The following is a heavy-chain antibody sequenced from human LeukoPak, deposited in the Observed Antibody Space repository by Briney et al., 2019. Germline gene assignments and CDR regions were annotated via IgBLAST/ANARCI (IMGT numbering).Heavy chain of an antibody. J-gene: IGHJ6*03. V-gene: IGHV1-69*13. CDR1: GGTFSSYA. Sequence: GASVKVSCKASGGTFSSYAISWARQAPGQGLEWMGGIIPIFGTANYAQKFQGRVTITADESTSTAYMELSSLRSEDTAVYYCARGLVTNYYYYYMDVWGKGTTVTISS. CDR3: ARGLVTNYYYYYMDV. CDR2: IIPIFGTA. D-gene: IGHD3-9*01.